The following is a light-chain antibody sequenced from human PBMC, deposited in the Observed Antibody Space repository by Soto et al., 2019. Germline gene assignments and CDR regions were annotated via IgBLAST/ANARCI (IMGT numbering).Light chain of an antibody. V-gene: IGKV1-33*01. J-gene: IGKJ3*01. Sequence: DIQMTQSPPSLSESVGERVTITCQASHDIANSLNWYQAKPGQAPKLVIYDAYNLETGVPSTFSGSGYGTLFTFTISGLRPEDIATYYCQKSDHLPLFGPGTKVDIK. CDR3: QKSDHLPL. CDR2: DAY. CDR1: HDIANS.